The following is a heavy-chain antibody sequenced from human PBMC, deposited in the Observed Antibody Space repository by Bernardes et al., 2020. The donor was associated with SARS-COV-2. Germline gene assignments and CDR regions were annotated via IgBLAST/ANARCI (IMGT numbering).Heavy chain of an antibody. D-gene: IGHD2-8*01. J-gene: IGHJ6*02. V-gene: IGHV4-59*08. CDR2: IYHSGST. Sequence: SETLSLTCTVSGDSNKYYYWSWIRQPPGKGLEWVGYIYHSGSTNYNPSLKSRVTISIDTSKSQFSLKLTSVTAADTAVYYCARHGKYCNKGVCQTYYYYASAVWGQGTKVTVSS. CDR1: GDSNKYYY. CDR3: ARHGKYCNKGVCQTYYYYASAV.